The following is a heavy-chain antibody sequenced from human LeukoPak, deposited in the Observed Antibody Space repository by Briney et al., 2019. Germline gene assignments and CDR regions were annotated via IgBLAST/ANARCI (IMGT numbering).Heavy chain of an antibody. Sequence: SETLSLAYTVSGGSISSYYWSWIRQPAGKGLEWIGRIYMSGSTNYNSSLKSRVNMSVDTSKNQFSLNLSSVTAADTAVYYCAREAGSSWSRGLDIWGQGTVVTVSS. CDR3: AREAGSSWSRGLDI. CDR1: GGSISSYY. V-gene: IGHV4-4*07. J-gene: IGHJ3*02. CDR2: IYMSGST. D-gene: IGHD6-13*01.